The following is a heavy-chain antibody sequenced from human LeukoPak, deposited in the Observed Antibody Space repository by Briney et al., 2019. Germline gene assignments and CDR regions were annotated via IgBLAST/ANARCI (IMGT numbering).Heavy chain of an antibody. Sequence: AAVKVSCKASGYTFTSYGISWVRQAPGQGLEWMGWISAYNGNTNYAQKLQGRVTITTDTSTSTAYMELRSLRSDDTAVYYCARSSLPWYFDLWGRGTLVTVSS. CDR1: GYTFTSYG. J-gene: IGHJ2*01. CDR3: ARSSLPWYFDL. CDR2: ISAYNGNT. V-gene: IGHV1-18*01.